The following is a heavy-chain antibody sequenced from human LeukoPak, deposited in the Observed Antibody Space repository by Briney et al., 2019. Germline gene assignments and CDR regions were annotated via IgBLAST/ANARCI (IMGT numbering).Heavy chain of an antibody. V-gene: IGHV4-59*04. CDR3: ASRPPVSGYVVS. D-gene: IGHD5-12*01. CDR2: MYYAGST. J-gene: IGHJ4*02. Sequence: SETLSLTCTVSGGSISSYYWSWIRQPPGKGLEWIASMYYAGSTYYNPSLKSRVTISIDTSKNQVSMNLTSVTAADTAVYYCASRPPVSGYVVSWGQGTLVTVSS. CDR1: GGSISSYY.